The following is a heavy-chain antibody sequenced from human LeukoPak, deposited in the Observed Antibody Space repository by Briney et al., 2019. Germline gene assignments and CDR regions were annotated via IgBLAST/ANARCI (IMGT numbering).Heavy chain of an antibody. CDR2: IRFDGSNR. Sequence: PGGSLRLSCAASGFTFSNYGMHWVRQAPGKGLEWVAFIRFDGSNRYYADSVKGRFTISRDNSKNTLYLQMSSLRPEDTAVYYCAKGHYYNTLTGYRRLKPLYWGQGTLVTVSS. J-gene: IGHJ4*02. CDR3: AKGHYYNTLTGYRRLKPLY. V-gene: IGHV3-30*02. D-gene: IGHD3-9*01. CDR1: GFTFSNYG.